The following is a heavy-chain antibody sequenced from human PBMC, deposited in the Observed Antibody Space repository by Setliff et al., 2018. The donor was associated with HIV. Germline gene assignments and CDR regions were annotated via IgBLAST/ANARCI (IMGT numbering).Heavy chain of an antibody. D-gene: IGHD5-18*01. V-gene: IGHV3-66*01. CDR2: IYGGGST. J-gene: IGHJ4*02. CDR1: GFSVSRNY. CDR3: ATQLRRGYSYGSLFDY. Sequence: LRLSCAASGFSVSRNYMSWVRQAPGKGLEWVSVIYGGGSTNYADSVKGRFTISTDNSKNTLYLQMNSLRAEDTAVYYCATQLRRGYSYGSLFDYWGQGTLVTVSS.